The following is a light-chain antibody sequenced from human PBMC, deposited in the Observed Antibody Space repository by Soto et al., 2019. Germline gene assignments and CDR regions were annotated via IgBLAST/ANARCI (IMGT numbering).Light chain of an antibody. J-gene: IGKJ1*01. CDR2: KAS. Sequence: DIQMTQSPYTLSGSLVERVTLTCLASQTISSWLAWYQQRPGKAPKLLIYKASTLKSGVPSRFSGSGSGTEFTLTISSLQPDDFATYYCQHYNSYSEAFGQGTKVDI. CDR3: QHYNSYSEA. CDR1: QTISSW. V-gene: IGKV1-5*03.